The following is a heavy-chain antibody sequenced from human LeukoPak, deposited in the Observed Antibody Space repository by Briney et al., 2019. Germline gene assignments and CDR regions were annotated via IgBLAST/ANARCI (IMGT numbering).Heavy chain of an antibody. D-gene: IGHD3-16*02. Sequence: SETLSLTCTVSVGSISSYYWSWIRQPPGKGLEWIGYIYYSGSTKYNPSLKSRVTISVDTSKNQFSLRLSSVTAADTAVYYCARGYDYVWGSHRALGYWGQGTLVTVSS. CDR3: ARGYDYVWGSHRALGY. CDR2: IYYSGST. J-gene: IGHJ4*02. V-gene: IGHV4-59*01. CDR1: VGSISSYY.